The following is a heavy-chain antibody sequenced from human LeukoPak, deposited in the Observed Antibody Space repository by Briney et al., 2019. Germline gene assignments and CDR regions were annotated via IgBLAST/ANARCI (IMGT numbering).Heavy chain of an antibody. CDR1: GYTLTELS. J-gene: IGHJ3*02. D-gene: IGHD3-16*01. CDR2: FDPEDGET. Sequence: GASVKVSCKVSGYTLTELSMHWVRQAPGKGLEWMGGFDPEDGETIYAQKFQGRVTMTEDTSTDTAYMELSSLRSEDTAVYYCATATRGAYSRVDAFDIWGQGTMVTVSS. V-gene: IGHV1-24*01. CDR3: ATATRGAYSRVDAFDI.